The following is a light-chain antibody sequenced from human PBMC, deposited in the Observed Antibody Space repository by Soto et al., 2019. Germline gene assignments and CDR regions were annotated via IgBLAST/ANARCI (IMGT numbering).Light chain of an antibody. Sequence: QSALTQPASVSGSPGQSITISCTGTSSDVGGYNYVSWYQQHPGKAPKRMIYDVSNRPSGVSNRFSGSKSGNTASLTISGLQAEDEADYYCSSYTGSDTGVFGGGTQLTVL. CDR2: DVS. CDR1: SSDVGGYNY. CDR3: SSYTGSDTGV. J-gene: IGLJ3*02. V-gene: IGLV2-14*03.